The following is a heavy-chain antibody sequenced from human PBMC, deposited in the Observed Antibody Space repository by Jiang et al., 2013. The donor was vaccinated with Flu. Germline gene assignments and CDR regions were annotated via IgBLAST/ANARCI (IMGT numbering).Heavy chain of an antibody. CDR1: GFTFISYA. CDR3: AKVPQFARIRHFDY. Sequence: VQLVESGGGLVQPGGSLRLSCAASGFTFISYAMSWVRQAPGKGLEWVSSISGDGGDTYYAASVKGRFTISRDNSKNTLYLQMSSLKAEDTAVFYCAKVPQFARIRHFDYWGQGALVTVSS. CDR2: ISGDGGDT. D-gene: IGHD1-14*01. V-gene: IGHV3-23*04. J-gene: IGHJ4*02.